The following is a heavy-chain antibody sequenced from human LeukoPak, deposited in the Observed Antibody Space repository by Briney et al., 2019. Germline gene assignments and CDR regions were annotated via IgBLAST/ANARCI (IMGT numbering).Heavy chain of an antibody. CDR3: ASGRVGAAAHFDY. CDR1: GYTFTAYY. V-gene: IGHV1-2*02. Sequence: ASVKVSCKASGYTFTAYYMHWVRLAPGQGLEWMGWITPNSGGTKYAQRFQGRVTMTSDTSISTAYMELNGLRSEDTAVYYCASGRVGAAAHFDYWGQGTLVTVSS. D-gene: IGHD1-26*01. J-gene: IGHJ4*02. CDR2: ITPNSGGT.